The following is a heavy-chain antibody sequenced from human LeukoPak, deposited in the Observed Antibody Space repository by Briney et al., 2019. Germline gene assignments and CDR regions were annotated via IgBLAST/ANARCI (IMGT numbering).Heavy chain of an antibody. D-gene: IGHD5-24*01. J-gene: IGHJ4*02. Sequence: GGSLRLSCAASGFTFSSYSMNWVRQAPGKGLEWVSSITSSSSYIYYADSVKGRFTISRDNAKNSLYLQMNSLRAEDTAVYYCARDIKVGMVPATASDYWGQGTLVTVSS. CDR1: GFTFSSYS. CDR2: ITSSSSYI. V-gene: IGHV3-21*01. CDR3: ARDIKVGMVPATASDY.